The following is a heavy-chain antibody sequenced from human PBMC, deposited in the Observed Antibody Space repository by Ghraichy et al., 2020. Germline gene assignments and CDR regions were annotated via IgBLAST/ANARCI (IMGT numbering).Heavy chain of an antibody. V-gene: IGHV2-70*11. Sequence: SGPTLVKPTQTLTLTCTFSGFSLSTSGMSVSRIRQPPGKALEWLARIDWDGDKYYSTSLKTRLTISKDTSKNLVVLTMTNMDPADTATYYCARIRYDILTGYYKGYGMDVWGQGTTVTVSS. J-gene: IGHJ6*02. CDR3: ARIRYDILTGYYKGYGMDV. CDR2: IDWDGDK. D-gene: IGHD3-9*01. CDR1: GFSLSTSGMS.